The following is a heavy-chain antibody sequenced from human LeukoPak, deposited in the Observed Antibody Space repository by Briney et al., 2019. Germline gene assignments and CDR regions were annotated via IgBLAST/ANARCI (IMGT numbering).Heavy chain of an antibody. CDR1: GFTFSNYA. D-gene: IGHD2-15*01. CDR2: INSNGGST. CDR3: VKGVVVAASVWEYFQH. V-gene: IGHV3-64D*06. Sequence: GRSPRLSCSASGFTFSNYAMHWVSQAPGKGLEYVSIINSNGGSTYYTDSVKGRFTISRDNAKNTLYLQMSSLRAEDTAVYYCVKGVVVAASVWEYFQHWGQGTLVIVSS. J-gene: IGHJ1*01.